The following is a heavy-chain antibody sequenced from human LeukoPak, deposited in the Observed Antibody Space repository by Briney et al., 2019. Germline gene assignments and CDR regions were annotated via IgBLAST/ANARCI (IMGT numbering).Heavy chain of an antibody. V-gene: IGHV4-39*01. CDR3: ARSSIAVAGDFDY. CDR2: IYYSGST. CDR1: GGSISSYY. Sequence: SETLSLTCTVSGGSISSYYWSWIRQPPGKGLEWIGSIYYSGSTYYNPSLKSRVTISVDTSKNQFSLKLSSVTAADTAVYYCARSSIAVAGDFDYWGQGTLVTVSS. D-gene: IGHD6-19*01. J-gene: IGHJ4*02.